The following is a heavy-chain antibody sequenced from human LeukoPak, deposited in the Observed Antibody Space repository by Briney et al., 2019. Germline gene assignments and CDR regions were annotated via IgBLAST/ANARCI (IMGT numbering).Heavy chain of an antibody. J-gene: IGHJ2*01. CDR2: ISGGSSHI. Sequence: PGGSPRLSCAASGFTFSSYSLHWIRQTPGKGLEWVASISGGSSHIHYADSVKGRFTIFRDNAKNSLHLQMNRLSAEDTAVYYCARVGDHFHWYLDLWGRGTLVTVSS. CDR3: ARVGDHFHWYLDL. CDR1: GFTFSSYS. V-gene: IGHV3-21*04. D-gene: IGHD3-10*01.